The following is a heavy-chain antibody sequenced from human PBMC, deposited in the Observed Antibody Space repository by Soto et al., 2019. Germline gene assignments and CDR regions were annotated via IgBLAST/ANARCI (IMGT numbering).Heavy chain of an antibody. D-gene: IGHD4-4*01. J-gene: IGHJ3*01. V-gene: IGHV3-23*01. CDR3: AKVLSSEYSHSLPDAFDF. Sequence: GGSLRLSCEASGFTFENHVLTWVRQAPGKGLEWVSSISGSGNSKYYAESVKGRFSTSRDNSGQTLHLQMTSLTVDDTAIYFCAKVLSSEYSHSLPDAFDFWGKAVMVTVSS. CDR2: ISGSGNSK. CDR1: GFTFENHV.